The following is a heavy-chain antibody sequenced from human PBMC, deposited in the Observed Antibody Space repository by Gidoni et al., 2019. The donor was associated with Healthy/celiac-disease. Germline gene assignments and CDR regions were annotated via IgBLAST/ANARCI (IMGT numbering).Heavy chain of an antibody. Sequence: QLQLQESGPGLVKPSETLSLTCTVSGCSISSSSDYWGWLRQPPGKGLEWIGSIYYSGSTYYNPSLKSRVTISVDTSKNQFSLKLSSVTAADTAVYYCARGIYQGGFDYWGQGTLVTVSS. D-gene: IGHD5-12*01. V-gene: IGHV4-39*01. J-gene: IGHJ4*02. CDR3: ARGIYQGGFDY. CDR1: GCSISSSSDY. CDR2: IYYSGST.